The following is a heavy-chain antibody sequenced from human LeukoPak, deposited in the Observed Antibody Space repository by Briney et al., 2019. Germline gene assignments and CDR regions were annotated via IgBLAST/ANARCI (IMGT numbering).Heavy chain of an antibody. Sequence: SETLSLTCTVSGDSISSGSYYWSWIRQPAGKGLEWIGRIYTSGSTDYNPSLKSRVTISVDTSSNQFSLKLSSVTAADTAVYYCARFKSTSCRFDPWGQGTLVTVSS. V-gene: IGHV4-61*02. D-gene: IGHD2-2*01. CDR1: GDSISSGSYY. CDR2: IYTSGST. CDR3: ARFKSTSCRFDP. J-gene: IGHJ5*02.